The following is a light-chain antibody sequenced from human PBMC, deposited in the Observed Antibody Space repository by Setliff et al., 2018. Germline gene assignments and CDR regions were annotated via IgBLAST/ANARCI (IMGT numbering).Light chain of an antibody. CDR1: SSDVGGYNY. Sequence: QSALTQPPSASGSPGQSVTISCTGTSSDVGGYNYVSLYQQLPGKAPKLMTSEVSKRPSGVPDRFSGSKSGNTASLSISGLQAEDEADYYCSSYTSLSTRVFGTGTKVTVL. CDR2: EVS. J-gene: IGLJ1*01. CDR3: SSYTSLSTRV. V-gene: IGLV2-8*01.